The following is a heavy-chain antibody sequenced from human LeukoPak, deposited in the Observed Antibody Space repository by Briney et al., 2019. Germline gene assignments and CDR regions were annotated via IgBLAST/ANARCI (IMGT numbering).Heavy chain of an antibody. J-gene: IGHJ4*02. Sequence: ASVKVSCKASGYTFTGYYMHWVRQAPGQGLEWMGQINPNSGGTNYAQKFQGRVTMTRDTSISTAYMELSRLRPDDTAVYYCARGPYDRSGYYVYWGQGTLVTVSS. V-gene: IGHV1-2*06. CDR1: GYTFTGYY. D-gene: IGHD3-22*01. CDR2: INPNSGGT. CDR3: ARGPYDRSGYYVY.